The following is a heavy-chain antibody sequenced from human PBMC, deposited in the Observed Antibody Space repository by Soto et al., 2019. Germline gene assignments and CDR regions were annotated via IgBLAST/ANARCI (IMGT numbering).Heavy chain of an antibody. V-gene: IGHV1-3*01. CDR3: ARGGGYYGSGAYYRGYFDH. CDR1: GYSFANYT. CDR2: LNPDTAST. Sequence: ASSEGSCKASGYSFANYTIHWVRQAPGQGLEWMGWLNPDTASTKFSPKFQGRVIITRDKSANTAFMQLTSLTSEDTALYYCARGGGYYGSGAYYRGYFDHWGLGTLVTVS. J-gene: IGHJ4*02. D-gene: IGHD3-10*01.